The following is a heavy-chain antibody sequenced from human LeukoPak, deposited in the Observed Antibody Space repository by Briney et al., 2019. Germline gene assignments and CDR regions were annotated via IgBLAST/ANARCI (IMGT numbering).Heavy chain of an antibody. CDR1: GGSISSYY. Sequence: PSETLSLTCTVSGGSISSYYWSWIRQPPGKGLEWIGYIYYSGSTNYDPSLKSRVTISVDTSKNQFSLKLSSVTAADTAVYYCARGREEEAFDSWGQGTMVTVSS. CDR3: ARGREEEAFDS. D-gene: IGHD1-26*01. V-gene: IGHV4-59*01. J-gene: IGHJ3*02. CDR2: IYYSGST.